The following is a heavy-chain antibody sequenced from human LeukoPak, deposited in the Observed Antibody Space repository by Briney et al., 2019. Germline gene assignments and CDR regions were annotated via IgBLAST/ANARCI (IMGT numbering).Heavy chain of an antibody. V-gene: IGHV3-21*04. CDR3: AKKNGDSSGYYLYYFDY. CDR2: ISSGSSYI. Sequence: GGSLRLSCAASGFTFSSYSVNWVRQAPGRGLEWVSSISSGSSYIYYADSVKGRFTISRDNSKNTLYLQLNSLRAEDTAVYYCAKKNGDSSGYYLYYFDYWGQGTLVTVSS. J-gene: IGHJ4*02. D-gene: IGHD3-22*01. CDR1: GFTFSSYS.